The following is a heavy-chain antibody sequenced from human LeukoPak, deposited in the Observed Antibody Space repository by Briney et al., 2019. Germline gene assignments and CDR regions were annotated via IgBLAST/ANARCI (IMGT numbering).Heavy chain of an antibody. CDR3: ARLADCSSTSCYDH. D-gene: IGHD2-2*01. CDR1: GGSISSSIYC. J-gene: IGHJ4*02. Sequence: PSETLSLTCTVSGGSISSSIYCWGWIRQPPGKGLEWIGSIYYSGSTYYNPSLKSRVIISVDTSKNQFSLKLKSVTAADMAVYYCARLADCSSTSCYDHWGQGTLVTVSS. CDR2: IYYSGST. V-gene: IGHV4-39*01.